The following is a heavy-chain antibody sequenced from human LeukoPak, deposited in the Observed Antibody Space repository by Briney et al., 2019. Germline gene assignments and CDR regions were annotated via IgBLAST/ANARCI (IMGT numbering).Heavy chain of an antibody. V-gene: IGHV4-59*08. CDR3: ARHKGNSYGPWDD. J-gene: IGHJ4*02. D-gene: IGHD3-10*01. CDR1: GASVSSYY. CDR2: FPYSGNT. Sequence: PSETLSLTCTVSGASVSSYYWSWIRQPPGKKLESIGYFPYSGNTNYNPSLQSRVTISVDTSKNQFSLRLNSVTAADTAVYYCARHKGNSYGPWDDWGQGTLVTVSS.